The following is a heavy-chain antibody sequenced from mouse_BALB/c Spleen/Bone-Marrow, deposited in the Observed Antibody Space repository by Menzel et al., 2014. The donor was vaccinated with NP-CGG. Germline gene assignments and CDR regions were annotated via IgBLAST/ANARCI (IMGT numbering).Heavy chain of an antibody. D-gene: IGHD2-13*01. CDR2: INPSNGGT. V-gene: IGHV1S81*02. CDR1: GYTFTSYY. CDR3: TRYTYGDCPYYYAMDY. Sequence: QVQLQQPGAELVKPGASVKLSCKASGYTFTSYYMYWVKQRPGQGLEWIGGINPSNGGTNFNEKFKSKATLTVDKSSSAAYMQLGSLTSEDSAVYYCTRYTYGDCPYYYAMDYWGQGTSVTVSS. J-gene: IGHJ4*01.